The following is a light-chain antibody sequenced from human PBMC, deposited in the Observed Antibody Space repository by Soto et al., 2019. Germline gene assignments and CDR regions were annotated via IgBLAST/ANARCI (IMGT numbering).Light chain of an antibody. CDR2: DAS. J-gene: IGKJ1*01. CDR1: QSIXXX. CDR3: QQYNSYWT. V-gene: IGKV1-5*01. Sequence: DIQMTQSPSTLSASVGXXXXXXXXASQSIXXXXXXXXXXXXXXPKLLIYDASSLESGVPSRFSGSGSGTEFTLTISSLQPDDFATYYCQQYNSYWTFGQGTKVDIK.